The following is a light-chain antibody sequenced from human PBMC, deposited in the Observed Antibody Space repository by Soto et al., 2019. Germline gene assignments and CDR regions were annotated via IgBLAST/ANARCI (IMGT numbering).Light chain of an antibody. V-gene: IGKV3-11*01. CDR3: QQRSSWPLT. J-gene: IGKJ4*01. CDR2: DAF. Sequence: EIVLTQSPATLSLSPGERATLSCRASQSVGSYFAWYQQKPGQAPRLLIYDAFSRATGIPARFSGSGSGTDFTLTISSLAPEDSAVYFCQQRSSWPLTFGGGTTVEIK. CDR1: QSVGSY.